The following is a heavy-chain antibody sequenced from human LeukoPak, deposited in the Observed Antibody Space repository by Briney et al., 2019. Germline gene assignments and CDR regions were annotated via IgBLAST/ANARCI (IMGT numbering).Heavy chain of an antibody. CDR2: ISSSSSYI. D-gene: IGHD6-19*01. CDR3: ARTYSSGWSIVDYFDY. CDR1: GFTFSSYS. J-gene: IGHJ4*02. V-gene: IGHV3-21*01. Sequence: EGSLRLSCAASGFTFSSYSMNWVRQAPGKGLEWVSSISSSSSYIYYADSVKGRFTISRDNAKNSLYLQMNSLRAEDTAVYYCARTYSSGWSIVDYFDYWGQGTLVTVSS.